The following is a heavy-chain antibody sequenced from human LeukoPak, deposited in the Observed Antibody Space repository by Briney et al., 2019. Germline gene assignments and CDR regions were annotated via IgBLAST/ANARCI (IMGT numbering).Heavy chain of an antibody. J-gene: IGHJ4*02. CDR3: ARSSRGDSSGYYPRYFDY. CDR2: IRYNGSNK. V-gene: IGHV3-30*02. D-gene: IGHD3-22*01. Sequence: GGSLRLSCAASGFTFSSYGMHWVRQAPGKGLEWVAFIRYNGSNKYYADSVKGRFTISRDNSKNTLYLQMNSLRAEDTAVYYCARSSRGDSSGYYPRYFDYWGQGTLVTVSS. CDR1: GFTFSSYG.